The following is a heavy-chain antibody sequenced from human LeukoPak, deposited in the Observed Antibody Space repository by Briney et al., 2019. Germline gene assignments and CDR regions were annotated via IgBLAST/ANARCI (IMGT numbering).Heavy chain of an antibody. Sequence: PGGSLRLSCAASGFTVSSNYMSWVRQAPGKGLEWVSVIYSGGSTYYADSVKGRFTISRDNSKNTLYLQMNSLRAEDTAVYYCARDRSGKSYGFYYYCGMDVWGQGTTVTVSS. CDR3: ARDRSGKSYGFYYYCGMDV. D-gene: IGHD5-18*01. J-gene: IGHJ6*02. V-gene: IGHV3-53*01. CDR2: IYSGGST. CDR1: GFTVSSNY.